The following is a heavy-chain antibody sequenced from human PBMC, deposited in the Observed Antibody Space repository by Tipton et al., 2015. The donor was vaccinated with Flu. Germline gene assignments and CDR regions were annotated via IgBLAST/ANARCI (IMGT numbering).Heavy chain of an antibody. CDR1: GFTFSSYS. CDR3: ARQGYLYYFDY. J-gene: IGHJ4*02. CDR2: ISSSSDTI. Sequence: SGFTFSSYSMNWVRQAPGKGLEWVSHISSSSDTIYYADSVKGRFTISRDNSKNTVYLQMNSLRAEDTAVYYCARQGYLYYFDYWGQGTLVTVSS. V-gene: IGHV3-48*01. D-gene: IGHD1-1*01.